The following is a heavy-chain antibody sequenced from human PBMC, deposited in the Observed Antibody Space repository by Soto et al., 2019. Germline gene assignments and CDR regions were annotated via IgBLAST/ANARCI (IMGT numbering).Heavy chain of an antibody. CDR1: GFTFSDYY. J-gene: IGHJ4*02. CDR2: ISSSGSTI. CDR3: AYDFWSGYYSRGPDDY. V-gene: IGHV3-11*01. D-gene: IGHD3-3*01. Sequence: GGSLRLSCAASGFTFSDYYMSWIRQAPGKGLEWVSYISSSGSTIYYADSVKGRFTISRDNAKNSLYLQMNSLRAEDTAVYYCAYDFWSGYYSRGPDDYWGQGTLVTVSS.